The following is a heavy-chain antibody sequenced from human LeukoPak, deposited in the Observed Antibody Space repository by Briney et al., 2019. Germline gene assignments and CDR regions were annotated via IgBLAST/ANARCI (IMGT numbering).Heavy chain of an antibody. V-gene: IGHV1-2*06. CDR2: LNPNIGGT. D-gene: IGHD5-18*01. CDR1: GYTFTGYY. CDR3: ARDRRVYSYGYYFDY. J-gene: IGHJ4*02. Sequence: ASVKVSCKASGYTFTGYYMHWVRQAPGQGLEWMGRLNPNIGGTNYAQTFQGSVTITRDTSISTAYMELSRPRSDDTAVYYCARDRRVYSYGYYFDYWGQGTLVTVSS.